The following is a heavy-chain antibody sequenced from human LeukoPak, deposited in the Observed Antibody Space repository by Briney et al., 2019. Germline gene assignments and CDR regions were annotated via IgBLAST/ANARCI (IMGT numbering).Heavy chain of an antibody. CDR2: INPDKGDT. CDR1: GYTFDNYY. D-gene: IGHD2-2*01. V-gene: IGHV1-2*02. J-gene: IGHJ6*02. Sequence: GASVKVSCKASGYTFDNYYIHWVRQARGQGLEWVGRINPDKGDTTYARRFQGRVTMTRDTSTNTAYMELRSLRSDDTAVYYCARDQVVVVVPAARGYGMDVWGQGTTVTVSS. CDR3: ARDQVVVVVPAARGYGMDV.